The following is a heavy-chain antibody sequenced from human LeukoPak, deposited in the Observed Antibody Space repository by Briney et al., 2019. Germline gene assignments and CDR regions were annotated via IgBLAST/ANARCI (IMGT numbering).Heavy chain of an antibody. CDR1: GFTLKNAW. D-gene: IGHD6-19*01. CDR2: IRSKTDGGTT. Sequence: GGSLRLSCVASGFTLKNAWMSWVRQAPGKGQEWVGRIRSKTDGGTTDYAAPVKGRFTISRDESKNTLYLQMNSLKTEDTAVYYCTTGTEQQWLSLDYWGQGTLVTVSS. CDR3: TTGTEQQWLSLDY. J-gene: IGHJ4*02. V-gene: IGHV3-15*01.